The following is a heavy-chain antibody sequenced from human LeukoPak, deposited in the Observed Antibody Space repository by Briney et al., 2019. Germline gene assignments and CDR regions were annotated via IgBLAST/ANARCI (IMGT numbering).Heavy chain of an antibody. D-gene: IGHD2-2*01. J-gene: IGHJ6*02. Sequence: SQTLSLTCTVSGGSISSGGYYWSWIRQHPGKGLEWIGYIYYSGSTYYNPSLKSRVTIPVDTSKNQFSLKLSSVTAADTAVYYCVRDHTVPRLHYYYGMDVWGQGTTVTVSS. V-gene: IGHV4-31*03. CDR1: GGSISSGGYY. CDR3: VRDHTVPRLHYYYGMDV. CDR2: IYYSGST.